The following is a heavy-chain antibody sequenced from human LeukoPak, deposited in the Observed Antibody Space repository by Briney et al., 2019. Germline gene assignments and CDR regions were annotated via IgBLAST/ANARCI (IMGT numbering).Heavy chain of an antibody. J-gene: IGHJ4*02. D-gene: IGHD1-1*01. Sequence: GGSLRLSCAASGFTFSSYAMSWVRQAPGKGLEWVSSMSGSGGSTYYADSVKGRFTISRDYAKNSLYLQMNNLRAEDTAVYYCVRKLTGTTYFDYWGQGTLVTVSS. V-gene: IGHV3-23*01. CDR3: VRKLTGTTYFDY. CDR2: MSGSGGST. CDR1: GFTFSSYA.